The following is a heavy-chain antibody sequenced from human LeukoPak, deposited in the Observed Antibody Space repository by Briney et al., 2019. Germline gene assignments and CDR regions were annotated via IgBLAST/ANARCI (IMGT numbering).Heavy chain of an antibody. CDR3: ARSRGIAVAGVHYYYYYYMDV. D-gene: IGHD6-19*01. J-gene: IGHJ6*03. Sequence: ASVKVSCKASGYTFTSYAMNWVRQAPGQGLEWMGWINTNTGNPTYAQGFTGRFVFSLDTSVSTAYLQISSLKAEDTAVYYCARSRGIAVAGVHYYYYYYMDVWGKGTTVTVSS. CDR1: GYTFTSYA. V-gene: IGHV7-4-1*02. CDR2: INTNTGNP.